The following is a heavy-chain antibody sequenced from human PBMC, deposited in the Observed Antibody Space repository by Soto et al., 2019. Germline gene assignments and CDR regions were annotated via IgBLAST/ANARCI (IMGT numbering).Heavy chain of an antibody. Sequence: QVQLVQSGAEVKKPGSSVKVSCKASGGTFSSYTISWVRQAPGHGLEWRGRINPILGIANYSQKFQGRVTSTADKFTSTAYMELCSLRSEDTDVYYCASEDYGGNFVFDYWGQGTLVTVSS. CDR3: ASEDYGGNFVFDY. CDR2: INPILGIA. CDR1: GGTFSSYT. D-gene: IGHD4-17*01. V-gene: IGHV1-69*02. J-gene: IGHJ4*02.